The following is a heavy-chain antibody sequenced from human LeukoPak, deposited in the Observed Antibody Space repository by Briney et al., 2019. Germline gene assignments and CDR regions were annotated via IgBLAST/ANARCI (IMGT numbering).Heavy chain of an antibody. V-gene: IGHV3-30-3*01. CDR1: GFTFSSYA. D-gene: IGHD1-7*01. Sequence: PGGSLRLSCAASGFTFSSYAMHWVRQAPVKGLEWVAVISYDGDNKYYADSVKGRFTISRDNSKNTLYLQMNSLRAEDTAVYYCARDASQNYYSFDYWAKETLVTVSS. J-gene: IGHJ4*02. CDR2: ISYDGDNK. CDR3: ARDASQNYYSFDY.